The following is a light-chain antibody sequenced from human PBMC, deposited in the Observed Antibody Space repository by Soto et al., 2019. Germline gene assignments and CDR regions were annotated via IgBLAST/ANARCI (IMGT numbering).Light chain of an antibody. Sequence: DIQMTQSPSTLSASVGDRVTITCRASQSISSWLAWYQQKPGKAPKLLIYDASSLQSGVPSTFSGSGSGTEFTLTISSLQPDDFATYYCQQYNSYPYTFGQGTKVDI. CDR2: DAS. CDR1: QSISSW. CDR3: QQYNSYPYT. V-gene: IGKV1-5*01. J-gene: IGKJ2*01.